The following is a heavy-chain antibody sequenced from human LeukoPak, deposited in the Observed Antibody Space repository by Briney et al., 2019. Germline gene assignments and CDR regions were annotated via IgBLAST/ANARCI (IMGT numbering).Heavy chain of an antibody. Sequence: ASVKVSCKASGYTFTSYGISWVRQAPGQGLEWMGWISTYYGNTNYAQKVQGRVTMTTDTSTSTAYMELRSLRSDDTAVYYCARDYSSGWPNFDYWGQGTLVTVSS. J-gene: IGHJ4*02. V-gene: IGHV1-18*01. D-gene: IGHD6-19*01. CDR2: ISTYYGNT. CDR1: GYTFTSYG. CDR3: ARDYSSGWPNFDY.